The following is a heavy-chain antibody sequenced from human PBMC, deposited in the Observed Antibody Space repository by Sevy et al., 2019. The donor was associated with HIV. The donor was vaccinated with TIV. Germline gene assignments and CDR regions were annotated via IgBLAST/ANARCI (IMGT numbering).Heavy chain of an antibody. CDR2: MNPNSGNT. Sequence: ASVKVSCKASGYTFTSYDINWVRQATGEGLEWMGGMNPNSGNTGYAQKFHGRVTMTRNTSISTAYMELSSLRSEDTAVYYCARSGYSGSDWDYYYGMDVWGQGTTVTVSS. V-gene: IGHV1-8*01. CDR1: GYTFTSYD. D-gene: IGHD5-12*01. J-gene: IGHJ6*02. CDR3: ARSGYSGSDWDYYYGMDV.